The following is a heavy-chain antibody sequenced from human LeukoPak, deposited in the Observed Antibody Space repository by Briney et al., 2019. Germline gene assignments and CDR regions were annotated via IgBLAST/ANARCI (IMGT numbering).Heavy chain of an antibody. CDR2: IYSGGST. V-gene: IGHV3-66*01. J-gene: IGHJ1*01. D-gene: IGHD2-15*01. CDR1: GFTFSSYW. Sequence: AGGSLXLSCAASGFTFSSYWMSWVRQAPGKGLEWVSVIYSGGSTYYSDSVKGRFTISRDNSKNTLYLQMNSLRAEDTAVYYCARGPEYCSGGSCFTGGPYFQHWGQGTLVTVSS. CDR3: ARGPEYCSGGSCFTGGPYFQH.